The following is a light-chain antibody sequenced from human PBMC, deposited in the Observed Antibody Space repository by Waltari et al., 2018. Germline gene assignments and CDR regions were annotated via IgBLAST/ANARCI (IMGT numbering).Light chain of an antibody. Sequence: WNKPHTGQAPILVVYEVISRPSGVPNRFSSSKSGDTASLTTCGLQAEAEADYYCCSYAGRNILVFGGGTKLSVL. CDR2: EVI. V-gene: IGLV2-23*02. CDR3: CSYAGRNILV. J-gene: IGLJ3*02.